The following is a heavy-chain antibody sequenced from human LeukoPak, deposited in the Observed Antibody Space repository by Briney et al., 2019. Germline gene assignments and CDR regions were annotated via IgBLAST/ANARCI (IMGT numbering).Heavy chain of an antibody. CDR1: GGSICSSTYF. CDR3: ASTRLRFLEWTYYGMDV. J-gene: IGHJ6*02. CDR2: IYYSGNT. D-gene: IGHD3-3*01. Sequence: PSETLSLTCTVSGGSICSSTYFWGWIRQTPGKGLEWIGSIYYSGNTYYNPSLKSRVTISVDTSKNQFSLKLSSVTAADTAVYYCASTRLRFLEWTYYGMDVWGQGTTVTVSS. V-gene: IGHV4-39*07.